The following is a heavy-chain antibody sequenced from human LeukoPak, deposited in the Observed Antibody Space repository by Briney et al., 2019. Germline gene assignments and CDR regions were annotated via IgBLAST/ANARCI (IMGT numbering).Heavy chain of an antibody. D-gene: IGHD6-13*01. Sequence: GGSLRFSCAASGFTVSSNYMSWVRQAPGKGLEWVSVIYSGGSTYYADSVKGRFTISRDNSKNTLYLQMNSLRAEDTAVYYCARGRAGYAFDIWGQGTMVTVSS. V-gene: IGHV3-53*01. CDR1: GFTVSSNY. CDR2: IYSGGST. CDR3: ARGRAGYAFDI. J-gene: IGHJ3*02.